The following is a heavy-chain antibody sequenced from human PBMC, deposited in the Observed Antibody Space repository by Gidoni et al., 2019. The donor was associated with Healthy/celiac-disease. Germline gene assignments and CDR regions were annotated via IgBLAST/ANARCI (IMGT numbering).Heavy chain of an antibody. Sequence: EVQLVQSGAEVKKPGESLTISCKGSGYSFTSYWLGLVRQMPGKGLEWMGIIYPGDSDTRYSPSFQGQVTISADKSISTAYLQWSSLKASDTAMYYCARAGGVLWFGELKEPPNWFDPWGQGTLVTVSS. CDR3: ARAGGVLWFGELKEPPNWFDP. CDR1: GYSFTSYW. V-gene: IGHV5-51*03. D-gene: IGHD3-10*01. J-gene: IGHJ5*02. CDR2: IYPGDSDT.